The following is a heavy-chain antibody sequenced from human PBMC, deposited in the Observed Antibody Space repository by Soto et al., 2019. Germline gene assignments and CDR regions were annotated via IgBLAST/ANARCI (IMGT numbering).Heavy chain of an antibody. CDR1: GYPFTVFG. Sequence: QVQLMQSGPEVKKPGASVKVSCKASGYPFTVFGISWVRQAPGQGLERMGWMSPYNGHTNYAQKLQGRVTMTPDTSTSTAYMELRSLRSDDTAVYYCARDPGGARGFDFWGQGTLVTVSS. J-gene: IGHJ5*01. D-gene: IGHD3-10*01. CDR3: ARDPGGARGFDF. V-gene: IGHV1-18*01. CDR2: MSPYNGHT.